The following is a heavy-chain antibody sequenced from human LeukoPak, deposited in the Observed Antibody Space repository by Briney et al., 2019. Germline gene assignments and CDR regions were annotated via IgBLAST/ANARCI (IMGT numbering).Heavy chain of an antibody. CDR2: ISSSSSYV. CDR1: GFTVSSNY. J-gene: IGHJ4*02. D-gene: IGHD6-19*01. CDR3: ASRIAVAGSFDY. V-gene: IGHV3-21*01. Sequence: PGGSLRLSCAASGFTVSSNYMSWVRQAPGKGLEWVSSISSSSSYVYYADSVKGRFTISRDNAKNSLYLQMNSLRAEDTAVYYCASRIAVAGSFDYWGQGTLVTVSS.